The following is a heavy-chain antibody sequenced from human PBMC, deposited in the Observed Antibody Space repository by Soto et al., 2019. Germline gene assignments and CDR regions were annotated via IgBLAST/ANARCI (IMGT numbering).Heavy chain of an antibody. CDR1: GFTFGSYW. CDR2: IDSDGSST. CDR3: ARGRPYGMDV. V-gene: IGHV3-74*01. J-gene: IGHJ6*02. Sequence: LRLSCAASGFTFGSYWMSWVRQAPGKGLVWVSRIDSDGSSTTYADSVKGRFTTSRDNAKNTLYLQMSSLRVEDTAVYYCARGRPYGMDVWGHGTTVTVS.